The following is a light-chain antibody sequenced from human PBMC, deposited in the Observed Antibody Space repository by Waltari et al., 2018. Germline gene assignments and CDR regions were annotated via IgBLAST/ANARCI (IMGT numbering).Light chain of an antibody. J-gene: IGLJ1*01. CDR3: QVWDSNTDHAF. Sequence: SYELTQPPSVSVAPGKTARITCGGDNIGSYTVHWYQQKAGPAPILVVYDDRDRPSGIPERFSGSNSGNTATLTISRVEAGDEADYYCQVWDSNTDHAFFGTGTKVTVL. CDR1: NIGSYT. CDR2: DDR. V-gene: IGLV3-21*03.